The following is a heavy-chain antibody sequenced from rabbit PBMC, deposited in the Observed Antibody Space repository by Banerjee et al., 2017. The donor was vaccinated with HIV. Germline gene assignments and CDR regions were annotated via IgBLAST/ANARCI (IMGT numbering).Heavy chain of an antibody. CDR1: GFSFSSNYY. D-gene: IGHD6-1*01. CDR3: ARGYAGYAGYVYAMDYFNL. J-gene: IGHJ4*01. V-gene: IGHV1S45*01. CDR2: IYNGDGST. Sequence: QEQLVESGGGLVQPEGSLTLTCTASGFSFSSNYYMCWVRQAPGEGPEWIACIYNGDGSTYYASWAKGRFTISKSSSTTVTLQMTSLTVADTATYFCARGYAGYAGYVYAMDYFNLWGPGTLVTVS.